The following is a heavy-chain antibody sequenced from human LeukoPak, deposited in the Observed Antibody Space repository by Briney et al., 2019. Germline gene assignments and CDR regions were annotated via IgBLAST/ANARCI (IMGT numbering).Heavy chain of an antibody. V-gene: IGHV2-5*01. D-gene: IGHD2-2*01. J-gene: IGHJ4*02. CDR3: AHINPVHEEYQLLFPYFDY. Sequence: KESGPTLVKPTQTLTLTCTFSGFSLSTSGVGVGWIRRPPGKALEWLAPIYWNDDKRYSPSLTSRLAITKDTSKNQVVLTMTNMDPVDTATYYCAHINPVHEEYQLLFPYFDYWGQGTLVTVSS. CDR1: GFSLSTSGVG. CDR2: IYWNDDK.